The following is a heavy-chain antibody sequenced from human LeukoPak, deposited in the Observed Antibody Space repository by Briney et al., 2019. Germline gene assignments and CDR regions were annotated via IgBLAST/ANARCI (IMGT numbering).Heavy chain of an antibody. J-gene: IGHJ4*02. V-gene: IGHV3-21*01. CDR1: GFTFSSYS. Sequence: GGSLRLSCAASGFTFSSYSMNWVRQAPGKGLEWVSAISGDSRYIYYADSVRGRFTISRDNAENSLCLQMSSLRVEDTAVYYCARAPTVLVGYCSSSSCQADYWGQGTLVTVSS. D-gene: IGHD2-2*01. CDR3: ARAPTVLVGYCSSSSCQADY. CDR2: ISGDSRYI.